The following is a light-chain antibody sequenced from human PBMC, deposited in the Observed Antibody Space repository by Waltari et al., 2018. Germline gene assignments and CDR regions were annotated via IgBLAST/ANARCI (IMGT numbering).Light chain of an antibody. CDR3: QSADSSGSWV. CDR1: VLPNQA. J-gene: IGLJ3*02. Sequence: SHELTQPPSVSVSPGQTARITCSGDVLPNQAVNWYQKKPGQAPVTVIYKDTGRPSGIPDRFSGCTSGTTGTLTISGVQAEDEADYFCQSADSSGSWVFGGGTKVTVL. V-gene: IGLV3-25*03. CDR2: KDT.